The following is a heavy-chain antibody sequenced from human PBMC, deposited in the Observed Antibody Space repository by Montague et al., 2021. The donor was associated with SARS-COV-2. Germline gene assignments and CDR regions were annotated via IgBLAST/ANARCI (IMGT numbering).Heavy chain of an antibody. CDR2: IYWDDDK. J-gene: IGHJ4*02. CDR3: ARYTSRMYGSFDY. V-gene: IGHV2-5*02. Sequence: PALVKPTQTLTLTCTVSGFSLNTNGMGVGWIRQPPGEAPAWLALIYWDDDKRYSPSLKTRLTITKDTSRNQVVPTMTNVDPGDTGTYFCARYTSRMYGSFDYWGQGALVSVSS. D-gene: IGHD3-16*02. CDR1: GFSLNTNGMG.